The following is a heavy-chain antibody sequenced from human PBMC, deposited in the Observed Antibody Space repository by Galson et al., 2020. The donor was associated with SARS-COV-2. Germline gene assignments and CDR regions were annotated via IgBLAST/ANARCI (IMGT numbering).Heavy chain of an antibody. CDR2: ISPSNGDT. V-gene: IGHV1-18*01. D-gene: IGHD6-13*01. CDR3: ARGVIPATGSKTFDI. J-gene: IGHJ3*02. Sequence: ASVKVSCKASGYTFTSYDINWVRQAPGQGLEWVGWISPSNGDTNSAQKLQDRVTMTTDTSTTTAYMELRSLISDDTAVYYCARGVIPATGSKTFDIWGQGTMISVSS. CDR1: GYTFTSYD.